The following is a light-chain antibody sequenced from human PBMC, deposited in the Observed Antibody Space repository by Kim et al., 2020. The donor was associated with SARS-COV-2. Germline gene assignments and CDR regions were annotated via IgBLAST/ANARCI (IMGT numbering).Light chain of an antibody. V-gene: IGLV1-51*01. Sequence: QSVLTQPPSVSAAPGQKVTISCSGSSSNIGQNYVSWYQQLPGTAPKLLIFGNNKRPSGIPDRFSGSKSGTSATLGISGLQTGDEADYYCGTWDNSLGTGTWVFGGGTQLTVL. J-gene: IGLJ3*02. CDR3: GTWDNSLGTGTWV. CDR1: SSNIGQNY. CDR2: GNN.